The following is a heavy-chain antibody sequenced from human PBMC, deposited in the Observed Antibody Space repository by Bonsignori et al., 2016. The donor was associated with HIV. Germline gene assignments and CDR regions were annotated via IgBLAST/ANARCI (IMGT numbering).Heavy chain of an antibody. J-gene: IGHJ4*02. V-gene: IGHV3-33*06. CDR2: IWTDGINK. D-gene: IGHD3-10*01. Sequence: VRQMPGKGLEWVAIIWTDGINKKYADSVKGRFTISRDNSKNTVYLQMNSLRADDTAVYLCAKDRGYGSGSYYMDYWGPGTLVTVSS. CDR3: AKDRGYGSGSYYMDY.